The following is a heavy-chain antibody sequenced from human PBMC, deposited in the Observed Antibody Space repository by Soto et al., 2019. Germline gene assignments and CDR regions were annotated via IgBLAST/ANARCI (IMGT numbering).Heavy chain of an antibody. D-gene: IGHD3-3*01. CDR2: IDPSDSYT. V-gene: IGHV5-10-1*01. CDR3: ARPRITTDAFDI. J-gene: IGHJ3*02. CDR1: GYSFSNYW. Sequence: EVQLVHSGAELAKPGECLRIACKGSGYSFSNYWISWVGHMPGKGLEWMGRIDPSDSYTNYSPSFQGHVTISADKSINTAYLQWSSLQASDTAMYYCARPRITTDAFDIWGQGTMVTVSS.